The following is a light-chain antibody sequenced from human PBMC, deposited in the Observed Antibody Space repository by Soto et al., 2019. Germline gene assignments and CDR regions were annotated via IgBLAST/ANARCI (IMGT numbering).Light chain of an antibody. V-gene: IGKV3-20*01. Sequence: EIVITQAPGTRFLSPGERAALACRASQSVRSSLDWYRQSPGKAPRLLIYGASTRATGIPAKCVCSGAGPACTRSISRLQPEDVQVDACRQYGSSPLTFGGGTKVDIK. J-gene: IGKJ4*01. CDR3: RQYGSSPLT. CDR2: GAS. CDR1: QSVRSS.